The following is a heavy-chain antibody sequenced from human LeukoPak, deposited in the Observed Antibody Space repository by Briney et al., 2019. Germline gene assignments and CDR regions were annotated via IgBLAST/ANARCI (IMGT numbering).Heavy chain of an antibody. CDR3: ARFNYDSKYYDY. J-gene: IGHJ4*02. V-gene: IGHV3-74*01. Sequence: GGSLRPSCVASSFTFSDYWMHWVRQAPGKGLVWVSRINSDGSSTNYADSVKGRFTISRDNAKNTLYLQMNSLRAEDTAVYYCARFNYDSKYYDYWGQGTLVTVSS. CDR2: INSDGSST. CDR1: SFTFSDYW. D-gene: IGHD3-16*01.